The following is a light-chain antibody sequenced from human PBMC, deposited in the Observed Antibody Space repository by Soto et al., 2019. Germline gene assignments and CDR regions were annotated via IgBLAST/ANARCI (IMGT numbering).Light chain of an antibody. CDR2: DAS. CDR3: QQRSKWPALT. V-gene: IGKV3-11*01. Sequence: ESVLTQSPATLSLSPGERATLSCRASQSVSSYLAWYQQKPGQAPRLLIYDASNRATGIPARFSGSGSGTDFTLTISSLDPEDFAVYYCQQRSKWPALTFGGGTKVEIK. CDR1: QSVSSY. J-gene: IGKJ4*01.